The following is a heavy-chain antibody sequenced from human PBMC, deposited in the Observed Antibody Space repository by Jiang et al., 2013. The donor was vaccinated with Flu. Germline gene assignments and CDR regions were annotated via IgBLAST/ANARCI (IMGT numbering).Heavy chain of an antibody. CDR2: IDWDDDT. CDR3: ARMGRAVAGEGDYYYYGMDV. J-gene: IGHJ6*02. Sequence: KPTQTLTLTCTFSGVSVSTSGMFVSWIRQPPGKALEWLARIDWDDDTYYSTSLKTRLTISKDTSKNQVVLTMTNMDPVDTAAYYCARMGRAVAGEGDYYYYGMDVWGQGTTVTVSS. V-gene: IGHV2-70*11. CDR1: GVSVSTSGMF. D-gene: IGHD6-19*01.